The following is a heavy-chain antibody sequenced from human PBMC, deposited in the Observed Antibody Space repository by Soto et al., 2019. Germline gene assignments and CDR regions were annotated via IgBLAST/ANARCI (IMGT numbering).Heavy chain of an antibody. D-gene: IGHD4-17*01. CDR3: ARAHPVGGISTVTTHYFDY. Sequence: ASVKVSCKASGYTFTGYYMHWVRQAPGQGLEWMGWINPNSGGTNYAQKFQGWVTISVDTSKNQFSLKLSSVTAADTAVYYCARAHPVGGISTVTTHYFDYWGQGTLVTVSS. V-gene: IGHV1-2*04. J-gene: IGHJ4*02. CDR1: GYTFTGYY. CDR2: INPNSGGT.